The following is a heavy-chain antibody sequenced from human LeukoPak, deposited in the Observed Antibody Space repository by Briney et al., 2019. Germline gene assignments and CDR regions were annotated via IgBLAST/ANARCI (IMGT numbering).Heavy chain of an antibody. Sequence: SETLSLTCAVSGGSISSGGYSWSWIRQPPGKGLEWIGYIYHSGSTYYNPSLKSRVTISVDRSKNQFSLKLSSVTAADTAVYYCARVLGTGKLLRGYFDYWGQGTLVTVSS. V-gene: IGHV4-30-2*01. CDR1: GGSISSGGYS. J-gene: IGHJ4*02. D-gene: IGHD4-23*01. CDR2: IYHSGST. CDR3: ARVLGTGKLLRGYFDY.